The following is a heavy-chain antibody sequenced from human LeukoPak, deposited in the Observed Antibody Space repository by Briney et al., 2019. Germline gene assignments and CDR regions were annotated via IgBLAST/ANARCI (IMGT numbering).Heavy chain of an antibody. CDR3: ARDRTYTWTFDY. D-gene: IGHD1-1*01. CDR2: ISYDGSDK. CDR1: GFIFNTHG. J-gene: IGHJ4*02. V-gene: IGHV3-30*03. Sequence: PGGSLRLSCAASGFIFNTHGMYWVRQAPGKGLEWVAVISYDGSDKYFADSVEGRFTISRDDSKNMMYLQMNSLRAEDTAVYYCARDRTYTWTFDYWGQGTLVTVSS.